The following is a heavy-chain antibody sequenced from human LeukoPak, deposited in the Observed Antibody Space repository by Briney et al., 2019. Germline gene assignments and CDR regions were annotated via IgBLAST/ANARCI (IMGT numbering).Heavy chain of an antibody. CDR3: ARTTMNRGGLDP. Sequence: GESLKISCQGSGYRFVSYWIAWVRQKPGKGLEWVGIIYPGDSETRYSPSFQGQVTFSVDKSTSTAYLHWSSMNVSDTAIYYCARTTMNRGGLDPWGQGTLVTVSS. V-gene: IGHV5-51*01. CDR2: IYPGDSET. D-gene: IGHD3-16*01. J-gene: IGHJ5*02. CDR1: GYRFVSYW.